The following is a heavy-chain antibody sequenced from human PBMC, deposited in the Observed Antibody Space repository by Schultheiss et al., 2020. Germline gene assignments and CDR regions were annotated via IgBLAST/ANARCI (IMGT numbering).Heavy chain of an antibody. J-gene: IGHJ6*03. CDR2: IYYSGST. CDR3: ARSKWELSRAIGYYYYMYV. V-gene: IGHV4-39*07. CDR1: GDSIRSNSYY. Sequence: SQTLSLTCTVSGDSIRSNSYYWGWIRQPPEKGLEWIGSIYYSGSTYYNPSLKSRVTISVDTSKNQFSLKLSSVTAADTAVYYCARSKWELSRAIGYYYYMYVWGKGTTVTVSS. D-gene: IGHD1-26*01.